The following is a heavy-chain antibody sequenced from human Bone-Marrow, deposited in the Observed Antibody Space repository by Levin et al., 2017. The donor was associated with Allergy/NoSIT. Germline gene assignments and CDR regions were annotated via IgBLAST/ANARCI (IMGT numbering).Heavy chain of an antibody. Sequence: GGSLRLSCAASGFTFDDYAMHWVRQAPGKGLEWVSGISWNSGSIGYADSVKGRFTISRDNAKNSLYLQMNSLRAEDTALYYCAIGGTADPIGYWGQGTLVTVSS. CDR2: ISWNSGSI. J-gene: IGHJ4*02. D-gene: IGHD1-1*01. CDR1: GFTFDDYA. CDR3: AIGGTADPIGY. V-gene: IGHV3-9*01.